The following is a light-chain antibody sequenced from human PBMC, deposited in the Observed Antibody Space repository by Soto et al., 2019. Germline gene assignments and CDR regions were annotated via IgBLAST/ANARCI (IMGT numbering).Light chain of an antibody. CDR1: SRDVGGNNY. V-gene: IGLV2-8*01. CDR3: LSYEGSTNHV. CDR2: EVS. J-gene: IGLJ1*01. Sequence: QSALTQPPSASGSPGQSVSISCTGTSRDVGGNNYVSWYQQHPGKAPKLMIYEVSKRPSGVPDRFSGSKSGNTASLTVSGLQADDEAASFRLSYEGSTNHVFGTGTKVTVL.